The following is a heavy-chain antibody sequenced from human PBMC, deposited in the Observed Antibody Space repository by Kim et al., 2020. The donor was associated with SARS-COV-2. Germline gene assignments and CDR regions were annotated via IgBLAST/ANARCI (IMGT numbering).Heavy chain of an antibody. CDR3: ARGPVAAAGKPAEYFQH. V-gene: IGHV4-34*01. D-gene: IGHD6-13*01. Sequence: SETLSLTCAVYGGSFSGYYWSWIRQPPGKGLEWIGEINHSGSTNYNPSLKSRVTISVDTSKNQFSLKLSSVTAADTAVYYCARGPVAAAGKPAEYFQHWGQGTLVTVSS. CDR2: INHSGST. CDR1: GGSFSGYY. J-gene: IGHJ1*01.